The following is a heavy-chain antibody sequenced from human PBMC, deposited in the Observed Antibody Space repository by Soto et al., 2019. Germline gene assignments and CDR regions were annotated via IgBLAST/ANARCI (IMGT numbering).Heavy chain of an antibody. V-gene: IGHV4-30-4*01. J-gene: IGHJ6*02. D-gene: IGHD2-15*01. CDR1: GGSISSGDYY. CDR2: IYYSGST. CDR3: ARDGLDCSGGSCYLIGGMDV. Sequence: SSETLSLTCTVSGGSISSGDYYWSWIRQPPGKGLEWIGYIYYSGSTYYNPSLKSRVTISVDTSKNQFSLKLSSVTAADTAVYYCARDGLDCSGGSCYLIGGMDVWGQGTTVTVSS.